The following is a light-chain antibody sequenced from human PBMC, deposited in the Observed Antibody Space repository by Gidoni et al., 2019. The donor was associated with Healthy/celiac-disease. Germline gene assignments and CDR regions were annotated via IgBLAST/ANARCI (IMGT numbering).Light chain of an antibody. CDR3: QQRSNWPPIT. CDR1: QSVSSY. CDR2: DAS. V-gene: IGKV3-11*01. J-gene: IGKJ5*01. Sequence: ENVLTQSPATLSLSPGERATLSCRASQSVSSYLAWYQQKPGQAPRLLIYDASNRSTGIPARFSGRGSGTDFTLTISSLEPEDFAVYYCQQRSNWPPITFGQGTRLEIK.